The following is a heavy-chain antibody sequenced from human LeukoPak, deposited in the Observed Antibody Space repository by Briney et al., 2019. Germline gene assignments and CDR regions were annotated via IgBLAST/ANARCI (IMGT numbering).Heavy chain of an antibody. CDR3: ARQLRYYYDSSGYNHDAFDI. D-gene: IGHD3-22*01. CDR1: GYSFTSYW. Sequence: GESLKISCKGSGYSFTSYWIGWVRQMPGKGLEWMGIIYPGNSDTRYSPSFQGQVTISADKSISTAYLQWSSLKASDTAMYYCARQLRYYYDSSGYNHDAFDIWGQGTMVTVSS. J-gene: IGHJ3*02. CDR2: IYPGNSDT. V-gene: IGHV5-51*01.